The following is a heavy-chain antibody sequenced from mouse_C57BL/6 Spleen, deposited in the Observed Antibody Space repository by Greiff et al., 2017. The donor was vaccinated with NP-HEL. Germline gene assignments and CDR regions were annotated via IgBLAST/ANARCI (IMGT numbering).Heavy chain of an antibody. CDR2: IYPSDSET. CDR1: GYTFTSYW. CDR3: ARGDYYGSSHGDAMDY. Sequence: QVQLQQSGAELVRPGSSVKLSCKASGYTFTSYWMDWVKQRPGQGLEWIGNIYPSDSETHYNQKFKDKATLTVDKSSSTAYMQLSSLTSEDSAVYYCARGDYYGSSHGDAMDYWSQGTSVTVSS. J-gene: IGHJ4*01. D-gene: IGHD1-1*01. V-gene: IGHV1-61*01.